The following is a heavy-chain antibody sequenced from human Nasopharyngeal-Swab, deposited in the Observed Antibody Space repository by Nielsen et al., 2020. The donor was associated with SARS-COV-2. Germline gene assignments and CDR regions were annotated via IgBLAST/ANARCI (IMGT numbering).Heavy chain of an antibody. Sequence: SLRVFSSASGFAFNDYLFNWVRQAPGTGLEWVSSISSSSSYIYYADSVKGRFTISRDNAKNSLYLQMNSLRAEDTAVYYCARDGLDYDFWSAYFMDVWGQGTTVTVSS. CDR2: ISSSSSYI. J-gene: IGHJ6*02. CDR1: GFAFNDYL. D-gene: IGHD3-3*01. V-gene: IGHV3-21*01. CDR3: ARDGLDYDFWSAYFMDV.